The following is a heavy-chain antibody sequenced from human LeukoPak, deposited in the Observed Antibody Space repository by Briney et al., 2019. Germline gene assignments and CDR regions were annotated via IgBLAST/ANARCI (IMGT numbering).Heavy chain of an antibody. Sequence: PGGSLRLSCAASGFMFSNNAMSWVRQAPGKGLEWVSIITGSSHTNYADSVKGRFTISRDDSKNTLYLQMNSLRAEDTAVYYCARDQGVVVPAAICDYWGQGTLVTVSS. CDR2: ITGSSHT. V-gene: IGHV3-23*01. D-gene: IGHD2-2*01. J-gene: IGHJ4*02. CDR1: GFMFSNNA. CDR3: ARDQGVVVPAAICDY.